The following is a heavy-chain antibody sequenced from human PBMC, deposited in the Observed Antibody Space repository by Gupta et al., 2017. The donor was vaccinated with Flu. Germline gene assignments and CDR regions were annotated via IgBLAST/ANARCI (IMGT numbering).Heavy chain of an antibody. CDR3: ARLYDDTADTFYSSPSLGSLDL. J-gene: IGHJ4*01. D-gene: IGHD3-22*01. Sequence: RQNPGKVLEWLGRIYPFDSVIRNGPSIRVQITISADNSIRTAYLLWTSLKASNTAIYYCARLYDDTADTFYSSPSLGSLDLWGQGTLVTVSS. CDR2: IYPFDSVI. V-gene: IGHV5-51*01.